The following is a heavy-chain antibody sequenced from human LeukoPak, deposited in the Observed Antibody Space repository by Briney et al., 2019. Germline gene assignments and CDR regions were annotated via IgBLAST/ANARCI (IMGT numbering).Heavy chain of an antibody. J-gene: IGHJ5*02. V-gene: IGHV3-13*04. Sequence: GGSLRLSCAASGFTFRTYDMHWVRQATGKGLEWVSAIGTAGDTYYPGSVKGRFTISRENAKNSLYLQMNSLRAEDTAVYYCAKYYALGSSAWFDPWGQGTLVTVSS. CDR2: IGTAGDT. CDR1: GFTFRTYD. D-gene: IGHD3-10*01. CDR3: AKYYALGSSAWFDP.